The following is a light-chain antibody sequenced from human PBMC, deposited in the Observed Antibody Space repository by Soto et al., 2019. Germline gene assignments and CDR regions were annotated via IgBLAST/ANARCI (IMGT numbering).Light chain of an antibody. J-gene: IGLJ1*01. CDR2: DVS. Sequence: QSVLTQPASVSGSPGQSITLSCTGTSSDVGGYNSVSWYQHHPGKAPKLMIYDVSNRPSGVSNRFSGSKSGNTASLTIPGLQAEDEADYYCSSYTSSSTLYVFGTGTKVTVL. CDR1: SSDVGGYNS. CDR3: SSYTSSSTLYV. V-gene: IGLV2-14*03.